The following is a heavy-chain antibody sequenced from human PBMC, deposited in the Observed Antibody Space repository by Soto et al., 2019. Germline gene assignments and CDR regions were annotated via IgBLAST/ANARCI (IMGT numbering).Heavy chain of an antibody. V-gene: IGHV4-31*03. J-gene: IGHJ4*02. CDR3: ASSTPYDGAVYFDY. CDR2: IYYSGST. D-gene: IGHD5-12*01. Sequence: SETLSLTCTVSGGSISSGGYYWSWIRQHPGKGLEWIGYIYYSGSTHYNPSLKSRVTISVDTSKNQFSLKLSSVTAADTAVYYCASSTPYDGAVYFDYRGQGTQVTVSS. CDR1: GGSISSGGYY.